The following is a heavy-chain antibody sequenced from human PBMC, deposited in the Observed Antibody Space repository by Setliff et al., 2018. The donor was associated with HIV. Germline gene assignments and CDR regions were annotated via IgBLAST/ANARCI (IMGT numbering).Heavy chain of an antibody. CDR2: IIPIYGTP. J-gene: IGHJ6*02. Sequence: SVKVSCKASGGTFSSYSINWVRQAPGQGLEWMGGIIPIYGTPIYAQKFRGRVTITADESTSTAYMELSSLRSEDTAVYYCARGDYGSGSYYPYYFYYGMDVWGQGTTVTVSS. V-gene: IGHV1-69*13. D-gene: IGHD3-10*01. CDR1: GGTFSSYS. CDR3: ARGDYGSGSYYPYYFYYGMDV.